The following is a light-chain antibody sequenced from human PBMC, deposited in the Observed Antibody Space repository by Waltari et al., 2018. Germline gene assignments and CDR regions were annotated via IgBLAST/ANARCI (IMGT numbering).Light chain of an antibody. CDR1: QSVFYGPNMMNY. CDR3: QEYYTDSLT. CDR2: CAS. J-gene: IGKJ4*01. V-gene: IGKV4-1*01. Sequence: DIVMTQPPDSLTVSLGEMATIACKSSQSVFYGPNMMNYIAWYKLNSVQPPKLLISCASTRESGVPDRFSGSGSGTEFTLTISDLQAEDVAVYYCQEYYTDSLTFGGGTKVEIK.